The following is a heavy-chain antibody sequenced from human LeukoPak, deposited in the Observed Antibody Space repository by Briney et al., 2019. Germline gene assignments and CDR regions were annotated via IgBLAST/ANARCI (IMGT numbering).Heavy chain of an antibody. CDR2: FDPENDER. Sequence: ASVKVSCKVSGHTLGEMTMHWVRQAPGKGLEWMGGFDPENDERIYARKFRGRVTMTEDTSTDTAYMELSSLRSEDTAVYYCATEVSSIVPDYWGQGTLVTVSS. J-gene: IGHJ4*02. CDR1: GHTLGEMT. D-gene: IGHD2-21*01. CDR3: ATEVSSIVPDY. V-gene: IGHV1-24*01.